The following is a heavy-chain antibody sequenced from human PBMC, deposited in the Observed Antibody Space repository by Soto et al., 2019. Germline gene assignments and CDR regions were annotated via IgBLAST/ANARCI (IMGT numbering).Heavy chain of an antibody. CDR2: IHYSGDI. Sequence: QVQLQESGPGLVKPSGTLSLTCAVSGDSMTSSDWWSWVRQAPGKGLEWIGEIHYSGDINYDPSLRSRVTISVDRSKNQFSLNLSSVTAVDTAVYFCVCNGYYSLEYWGQGTLVIVSP. J-gene: IGHJ4*02. CDR3: VCNGYYSLEY. V-gene: IGHV4-4*02. D-gene: IGHD3-22*01. CDR1: GDSMTSSDW.